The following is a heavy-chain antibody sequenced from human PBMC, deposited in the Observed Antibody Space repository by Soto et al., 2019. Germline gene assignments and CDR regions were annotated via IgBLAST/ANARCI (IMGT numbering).Heavy chain of an antibody. V-gene: IGHV3-23*01. Sequence: EVQLLESGGGLVQPGGSLRLSCAASEFTFSNYAMTWVRQAPGKGLEWVSAISNSGYSTYSAVSVKGRFTISRDNSKNTLYPQMNYLRAEDTAIYYCAKVLQYYYDGLDVWGLGTTVTVSS. CDR2: ISNSGYST. J-gene: IGHJ6*02. CDR3: AKVLQYYYDGLDV. CDR1: EFTFSNYA.